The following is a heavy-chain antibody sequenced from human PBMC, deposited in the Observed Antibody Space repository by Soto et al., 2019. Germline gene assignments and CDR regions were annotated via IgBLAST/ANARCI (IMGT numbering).Heavy chain of an antibody. CDR3: AKDGKYGDPQYYYYYYMDV. CDR2: ISGSGGST. Sequence: GGSLRLSCAASGFTFSSYAMSWVRQAPGKGLEWVSAISGSGGSTYYADSVKGRFTISTDNSKNTLYLQMNSLRAEDTAVYYCAKDGKYGDPQYYYYYYMDVWGKGTTVTVSS. D-gene: IGHD4-17*01. V-gene: IGHV3-23*01. J-gene: IGHJ6*03. CDR1: GFTFSSYA.